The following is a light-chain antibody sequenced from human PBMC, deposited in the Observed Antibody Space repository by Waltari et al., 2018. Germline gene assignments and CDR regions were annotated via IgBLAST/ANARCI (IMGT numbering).Light chain of an antibody. CDR2: EVS. CDR3: SSYTSSSTRV. CDR1: SSDVGGYNY. Sequence: QSALTQPASVSGSPGQSITISCTGTSSDVGGYNYVSWYQQHPGKAPKLMIYEVSNRPSGVSHRSSGSKSGNTASLTISGLQAEDEADYYCSSYTSSSTRVFGTGTKVTVL. V-gene: IGLV2-14*01. J-gene: IGLJ1*01.